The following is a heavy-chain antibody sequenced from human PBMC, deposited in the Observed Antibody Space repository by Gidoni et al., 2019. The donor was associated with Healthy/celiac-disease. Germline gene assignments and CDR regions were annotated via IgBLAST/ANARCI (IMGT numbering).Heavy chain of an antibody. CDR1: GFTVSSNY. CDR2: MYTGGRT. V-gene: IGHV3-53*01. Sequence: EVQPVESGGGLLQPGGALGLFCAASGFTVSSNYMSWVRQAPGKGLEMVAFMYTGGRTYYADAVKGRFTSSRDNSKNTLYLQKNSLRAEHTAVYYWARGAYDSSGYYSGWFDPWGQGTLVTVSS. CDR3: ARGAYDSSGYYSGWFDP. J-gene: IGHJ5*02. D-gene: IGHD3-22*01.